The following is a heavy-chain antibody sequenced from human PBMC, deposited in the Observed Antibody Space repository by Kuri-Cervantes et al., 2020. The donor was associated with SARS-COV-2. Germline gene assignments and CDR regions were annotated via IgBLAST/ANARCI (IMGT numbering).Heavy chain of an antibody. J-gene: IGHJ6*03. CDR1: GFTFSSYS. Sequence: GESLKISCTASGFTFSSYSMSWVRQAPGKGLEWVANIKQDGSEKYYVDSVKGRFTTSRDNAKNSLYLQMNSLRAEDTAVYYCARDPAAGLYYYYMDVWGKGTTVTVSS. V-gene: IGHV3-7*01. CDR3: ARDPAAGLYYYYMDV. D-gene: IGHD6-13*01. CDR2: IKQDGSEK.